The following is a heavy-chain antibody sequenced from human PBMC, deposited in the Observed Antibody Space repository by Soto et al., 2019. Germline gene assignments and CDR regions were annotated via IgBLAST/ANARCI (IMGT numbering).Heavy chain of an antibody. CDR3: ARLTSYDSSCYYCY. CDR2: ISSSSSYI. V-gene: IGHV3-21*01. CDR1: GFTFSSYS. J-gene: IGHJ4*02. Sequence: EVQLVESGGGLVKPGGSLRLSCAASGFTFSSYSMNWVRQAPGKGLEWVSSISSSSSYIYYEDSVKGRFPISRDNAKNSLYLPMKSLRAEDTAVYYCARLTSYDSSCYYCYWGQGTLVTVSS. D-gene: IGHD3-22*01.